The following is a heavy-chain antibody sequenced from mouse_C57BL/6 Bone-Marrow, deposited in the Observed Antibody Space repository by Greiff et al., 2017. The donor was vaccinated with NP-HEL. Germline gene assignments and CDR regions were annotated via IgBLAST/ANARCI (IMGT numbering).Heavy chain of an antibody. J-gene: IGHJ2*01. V-gene: IGHV5-6*01. CDR2: ISSGGSYP. CDR1: GFTFSSYG. CDR3: ARHYYSNYFDY. D-gene: IGHD2-5*01. Sequence: EVQRVESGGDLVKPGGSLKLSCAASGFTFSSYGMSWVRQTPDKRLEWVATISSGGSYPYYPDSVKGRFPLSRDNAKNTLYLQIRSLKSEDTAMYYCARHYYSNYFDYWGQGTTLTVSS.